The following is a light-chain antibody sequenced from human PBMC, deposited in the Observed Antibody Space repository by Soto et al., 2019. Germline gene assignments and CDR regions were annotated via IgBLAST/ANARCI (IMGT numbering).Light chain of an antibody. V-gene: IGKV1-5*01. CDR2: AAS. Sequence: DIQMTQSPSTLSASAGDTVTITCRASESIDNWLAWYQQKPGKAPKLLLFAASTLVGGVPSRFSGSGSGTEFTLTISSLQPDDFATYYCQHYNSYSEAFGQGTKVDIK. J-gene: IGKJ1*01. CDR3: QHYNSYSEA. CDR1: ESIDNW.